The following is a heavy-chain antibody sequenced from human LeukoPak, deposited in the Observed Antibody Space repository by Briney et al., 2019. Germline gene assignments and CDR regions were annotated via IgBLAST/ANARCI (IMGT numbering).Heavy chain of an antibody. CDR1: GFTFSSYS. D-gene: IGHD6-13*01. Sequence: GGSLRLSCAASGFTFSSYSMNWVRQAPGKGLEWVSSISSSSSYIYYADSVKGRFTISRDNAKNSLYLQMNSLRAEDTAVYYCARDPSSWDYYFNYWGQGTLVTVSS. V-gene: IGHV3-21*01. CDR3: ARDPSSWDYYFNY. CDR2: ISSSSSYI. J-gene: IGHJ4*02.